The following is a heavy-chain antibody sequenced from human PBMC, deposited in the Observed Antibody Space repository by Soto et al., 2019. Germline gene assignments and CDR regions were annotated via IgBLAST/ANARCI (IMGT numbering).Heavy chain of an antibody. CDR1: GYTFTSYG. J-gene: IGHJ4*02. V-gene: IGHV1-18*01. CDR2: ISGYNGNT. Sequence: QVQLVQSGAEVKKPGASVKVSCKTSGYTFTSYGVAWARQAPGQGLEWMGWISGYNGNTNYAQKFQGRVTMTTDTSTSTAYMELRSLRSDDTAVYYCARDPTGHFIEYWGQGTLVTVSS. CDR3: ARDPTGHFIEY. D-gene: IGHD1-1*01.